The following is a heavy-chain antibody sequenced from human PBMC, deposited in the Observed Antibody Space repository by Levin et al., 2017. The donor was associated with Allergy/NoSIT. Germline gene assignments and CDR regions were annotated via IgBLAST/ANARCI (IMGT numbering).Heavy chain of an antibody. CDR2: ISYDGSNK. D-gene: IGHD6-6*01. V-gene: IGHV3-30*18. CDR3: ANLRIAARPEPKTYYYYGMDV. CDR1: GFTFSSYG. Sequence: GGSLRLSCAASGFTFSSYGMHWVRQAPGKGLEWVAVISYDGSNKYYADSVKGRFTISRDNSKNTLYLQMNSLRAEDTAVYYCANLRIAARPEPKTYYYYGMDVWGQGTTVTVSS. J-gene: IGHJ6*02.